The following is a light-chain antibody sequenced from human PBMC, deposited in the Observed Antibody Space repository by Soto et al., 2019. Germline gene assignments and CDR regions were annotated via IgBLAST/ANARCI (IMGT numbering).Light chain of an antibody. CDR2: DVT. Sequence: QSALTQPRSMSGSPGQSVTISCTGTSSDVGGYNSVSWYQQHPGKAPKLIIYDVTKRPSGVPDRFSGSKSGNTASLTISGLQIEDETDYFCCSSAGTYTWVFGGGTKVTVL. CDR1: SSDVGGYNS. CDR3: CSSAGTYTWV. V-gene: IGLV2-11*01. J-gene: IGLJ3*02.